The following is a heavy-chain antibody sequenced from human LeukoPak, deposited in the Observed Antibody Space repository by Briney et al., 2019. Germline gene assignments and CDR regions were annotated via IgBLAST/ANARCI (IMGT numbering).Heavy chain of an antibody. D-gene: IGHD3-22*01. CDR1: GFRFGSSW. CDR3: GKHLPYDSLDY. Sequence: GGSLRLSCVASGFRFGSSWMHWVRQAPGKGLVWVSRIDGDGSDTRYADSVKGRFTISRDNAKNMVYLQMNSLRAEDTAVYYCGKHLPYDSLDYWGQGTLVTVSS. J-gene: IGHJ4*02. CDR2: IDGDGSDT. V-gene: IGHV3-74*01.